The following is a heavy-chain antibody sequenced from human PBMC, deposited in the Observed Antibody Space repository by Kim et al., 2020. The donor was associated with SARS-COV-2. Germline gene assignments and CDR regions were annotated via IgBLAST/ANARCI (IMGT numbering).Heavy chain of an antibody. V-gene: IGHV3-48*03. CDR3: AVDFSGGFANAFDI. D-gene: IGHD5-12*01. J-gene: IGHJ3*02. Sequence: YADSLKGRFTISRDNAKNSLYLQMNSVRAADTGVYYCAVDFSGGFANAFDIWGQGTKVTVSS.